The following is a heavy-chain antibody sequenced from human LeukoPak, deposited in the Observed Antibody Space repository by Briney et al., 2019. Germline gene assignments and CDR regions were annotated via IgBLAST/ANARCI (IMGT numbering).Heavy chain of an antibody. J-gene: IGHJ4*02. CDR3: ASRGNYDFWSGYYRPSLHDY. CDR1: GFTFSSYW. Sequence: PGGSLRLSCAASGFTFSSYWMSWVRQAPGKGLEWVANIKQDGSEKYYVDSVKGRFTISRDNAKNSLYLQMNSLRAEDTAVYYCASRGNYDFWSGYYRPSLHDYWGQGTLVTVSS. D-gene: IGHD3-3*01. V-gene: IGHV3-7*01. CDR2: IKQDGSEK.